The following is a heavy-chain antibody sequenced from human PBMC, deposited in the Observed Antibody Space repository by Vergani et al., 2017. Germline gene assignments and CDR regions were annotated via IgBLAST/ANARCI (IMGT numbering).Heavy chain of an antibody. Sequence: QLQLQESGPGLVKPSATLSLTCSVSGASIRSSNYYWGWIRQPPGKGLELIASIYYSGSTYYNPTLKSRVTISVDTSKNQFSLKLSSVTAADTAVYFCARHSXVEWLVKLGWIVPWGQGILVTVSS. CDR2: IYYSGST. J-gene: IGHJ5*02. CDR3: ARHSXVEWLVKLGWIVP. CDR1: GASIRSSNYY. V-gene: IGHV4-39*01. D-gene: IGHD6-19*01.